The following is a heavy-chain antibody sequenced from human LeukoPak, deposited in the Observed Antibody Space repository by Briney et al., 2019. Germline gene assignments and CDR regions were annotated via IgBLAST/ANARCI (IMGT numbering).Heavy chain of an antibody. CDR3: AGGPVVVIPYFDY. CDR1: GFTFSSYS. V-gene: IGHV3-21*04. Sequence: GASLRLSCTASGFTFSSYSMNWVRQAPGKGLEWVSSISTNSSYIYYADSVKGRFTISRDNAKNSLYLQMNSLRAEDAAVYYCAGGPVVVIPYFDYWGEGALVSVCS. CDR2: ISTNSSYI. J-gene: IGHJ4*02. D-gene: IGHD2-21*01.